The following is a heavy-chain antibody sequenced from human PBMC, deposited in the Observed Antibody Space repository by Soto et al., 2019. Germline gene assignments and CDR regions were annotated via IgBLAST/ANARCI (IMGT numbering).Heavy chain of an antibody. CDR2: IYYSGST. J-gene: IGHJ3*02. Sequence: SETLSLTCTVSGGSISSYYWSWIRQPPGKGLEWIGYIYYSGSTNYNPSLKSRVTISVDTSKNQFSLKLSSVTAAAPAVYYCARGTTANDAFDIWGQGTMVTVSS. CDR3: ARGTTANDAFDI. D-gene: IGHD4-17*01. CDR1: GGSISSYY. V-gene: IGHV4-59*01.